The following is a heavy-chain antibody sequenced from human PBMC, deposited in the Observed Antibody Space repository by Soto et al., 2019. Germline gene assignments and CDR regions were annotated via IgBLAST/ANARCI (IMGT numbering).Heavy chain of an antibody. V-gene: IGHV4-34*01. Sequence: PSQTLSLTCAVYGGSFSGYYWSWIRLPPGKGLEWIGEINHSGSTNYNPSLKSRVTISVDTSKNQCSLKLSSVPAADTAVYYWARGLPYCANGVCYTVDYDSMDAWGQGTTVTV. CDR2: INHSGST. CDR1: GGSFSGYY. D-gene: IGHD2-8*01. CDR3: ARGLPYCANGVCYTVDYDSMDA. J-gene: IGHJ6*02.